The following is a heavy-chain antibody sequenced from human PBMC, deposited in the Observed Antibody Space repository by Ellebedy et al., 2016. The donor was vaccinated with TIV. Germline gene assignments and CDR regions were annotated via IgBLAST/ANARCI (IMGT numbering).Heavy chain of an antibody. CDR3: ARDGAGRWDY. CDR1: GSSTSSGYY. D-gene: IGHD4-23*01. Sequence: MPSDTLSLTCSLPGSSTSSGYYWGWIRQPPGSGLESIGRMYHSGSTYFSPSLKSRVTMSVDTSKNQLSLRLSSVTAADTAVYYCARDGAGRWDYWGPGTLVTVSS. V-gene: IGHV4-38-2*02. CDR2: MYHSGST. J-gene: IGHJ4*02.